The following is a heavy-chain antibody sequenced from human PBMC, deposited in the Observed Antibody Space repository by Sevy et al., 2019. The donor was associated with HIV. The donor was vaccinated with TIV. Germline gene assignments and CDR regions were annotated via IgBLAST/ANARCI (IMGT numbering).Heavy chain of an antibody. CDR2: VYSSGRT. D-gene: IGHD3-10*01. CDR1: GDSISSGNHW. V-gene: IGHV4-61*02. J-gene: IGHJ6*02. Sequence: SETLSLTCTVSGDSISSGNHWWSWIRQPAGKGLEWIGRVYSSGRTMYNSSLKSRVIMSVDTSKNQFSLMVSSLIAADTAIYYCAGDVIRRDYYHGMDVWGQGTTVTVSS. CDR3: AGDVIRRDYYHGMDV.